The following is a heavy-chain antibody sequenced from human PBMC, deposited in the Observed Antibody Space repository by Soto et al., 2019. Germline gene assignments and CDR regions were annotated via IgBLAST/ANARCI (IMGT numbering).Heavy chain of an antibody. CDR2: IRWDGGSP. D-gene: IGHD2-2*01. CDR3: AKGDGASYYSSSRSSFDY. Sequence: VGSLRLSCAASGFTFDDYTMHWVRQAPGKGLEWVSLIRWDGGSPYYADSVKGRFTISRDNSKNSLYLQMNRLRTEDTAVYYWAKGDGASYYSSSRSSFDYWGQGTLVTVSS. J-gene: IGHJ4*02. CDR1: GFTFDDYT. V-gene: IGHV3-43*01.